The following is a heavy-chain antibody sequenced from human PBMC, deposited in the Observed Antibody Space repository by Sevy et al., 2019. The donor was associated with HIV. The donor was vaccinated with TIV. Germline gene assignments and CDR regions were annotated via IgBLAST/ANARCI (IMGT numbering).Heavy chain of an antibody. CDR1: GGSISSGGYY. CDR2: IYYSGST. Sequence: SETLSLTCTVSGGSISSGGYYWTWIRQHPGKGLEWIGYIYYSGSTYYNPSLKSRVALSVDTSRNQFSLKLSSVTAADTAVYYCARAESSMEAARVFDYWGQGTLVTVSS. D-gene: IGHD1-26*01. J-gene: IGHJ4*02. CDR3: ARAESSMEAARVFDY. V-gene: IGHV4-31*03.